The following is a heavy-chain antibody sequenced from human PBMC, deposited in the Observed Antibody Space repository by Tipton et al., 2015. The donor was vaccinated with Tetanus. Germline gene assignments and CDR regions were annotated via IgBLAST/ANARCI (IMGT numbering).Heavy chain of an antibody. D-gene: IGHD3-22*01. CDR3: ARDGYSSGYFDY. Sequence: SLRLSCAASGFSVSTNYMNWVRQAPGKGLEWVSVIYSGGTTYYAGSVKDRFTISRDISKNTVDLQMNSLRVEDTAVYFCARDGYSSGYFDYWGQGSPVTVSS. CDR2: IYSGGTT. CDR1: GFSVSTNY. J-gene: IGHJ4*02. V-gene: IGHV3-66*01.